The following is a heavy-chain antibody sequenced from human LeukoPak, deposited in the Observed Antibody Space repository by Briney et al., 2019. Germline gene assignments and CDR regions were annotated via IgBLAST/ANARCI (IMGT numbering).Heavy chain of an antibody. Sequence: SVKVSCKASGGTFSSYAISWVRQAPGQGLEWMGRIIPILGIANYAQKFQGRVTITADKSTSTAYMELSSLRSGDTAVYYCARDPGEGYSSSWYGNYYYGMDVWGQGTTVTVSS. V-gene: IGHV1-69*04. D-gene: IGHD6-13*01. CDR1: GGTFSSYA. J-gene: IGHJ6*02. CDR3: ARDPGEGYSSSWYGNYYYGMDV. CDR2: IIPILGIA.